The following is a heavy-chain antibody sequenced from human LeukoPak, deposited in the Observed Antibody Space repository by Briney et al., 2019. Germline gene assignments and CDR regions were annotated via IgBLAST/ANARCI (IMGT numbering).Heavy chain of an antibody. D-gene: IGHD1-26*01. CDR3: AKDRDGGSYYSASDY. CDR2: IRYDGSNK. V-gene: IGHV3-30*02. Sequence: GGSLRLSCAASGFTFSSYGMHWVRQAPGKGLEWVAFIRYDGSNKYYADSVKGRFTISRDNSKNTLYLQMNSLRAEDTAVYYCAKDRDGGSYYSASDYWGQGTLVTVSS. J-gene: IGHJ4*02. CDR1: GFTFSSYG.